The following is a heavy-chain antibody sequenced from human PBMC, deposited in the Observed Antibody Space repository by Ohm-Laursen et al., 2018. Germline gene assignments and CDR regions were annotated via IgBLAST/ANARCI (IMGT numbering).Heavy chain of an antibody. Sequence: SLRLSCAASGFTFSSYAMSWVRQAPGKGLEWVSAISGSGGSTYYADSVKGRFTISRDNAKNSLYLQMNSLRAEDTAVYYCARAKDTAVVNWGQGTLVTVSS. V-gene: IGHV3-23*01. CDR2: ISGSGGST. D-gene: IGHD5-18*01. CDR1: GFTFSSYA. CDR3: ARAKDTAVVN. J-gene: IGHJ4*02.